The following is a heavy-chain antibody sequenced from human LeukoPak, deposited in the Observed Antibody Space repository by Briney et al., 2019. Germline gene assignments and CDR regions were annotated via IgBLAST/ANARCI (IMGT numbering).Heavy chain of an antibody. J-gene: IGHJ4*02. CDR2: IYSGGST. D-gene: IGHD6-13*01. CDR3: ARVPPPRYSSSWYFDY. CDR1: GFTVSSNY. V-gene: IGHV3-66*01. Sequence: PGGSLRLSCAASGFTVSSNYMSWVRQAPGKGLEWVSVIYSGGSTYYADSVKGRFTISRDNSKNTLYPQMNSLRAEDTAVYYCARVPPPRYSSSWYFDYWGQGTLVTVSS.